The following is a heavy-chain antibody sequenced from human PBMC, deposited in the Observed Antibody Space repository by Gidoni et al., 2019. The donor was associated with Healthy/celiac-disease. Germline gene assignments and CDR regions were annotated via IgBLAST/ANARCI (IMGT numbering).Heavy chain of an antibody. V-gene: IGHV4-34*01. J-gene: IGHJ4*02. D-gene: IGHD1-26*01. Sequence: QVQLQQWGAGLLKPSETLSLTCAVYGGSFSGYYWSWIRQPPGKGLEWIGEINHSGSTNYNPSLKSRVTISVDTSKNQFSRKLSSVTAADTAVYYCARVSGSYYPQGPLYYFDYWGQGTLVTVSS. CDR3: ARVSGSYYPQGPLYYFDY. CDR1: GGSFSGYY. CDR2: INHSGST.